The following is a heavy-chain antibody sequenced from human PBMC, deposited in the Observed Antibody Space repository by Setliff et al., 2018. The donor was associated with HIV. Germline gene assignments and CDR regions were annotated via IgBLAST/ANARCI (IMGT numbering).Heavy chain of an antibody. Sequence: SETLSLTCTVSGGSISSYYWSWIRQPPGKGLEWIGYIYYSGSTNYNPSLKSRVTISVDTSKNQFSLKLSSVTAADTAVYYWARMMVRGVILPYYMDVWGKGTTVTVSS. CDR3: ARMMVRGVILPYYMDV. J-gene: IGHJ6*03. D-gene: IGHD3-10*01. CDR1: GGSISSYY. V-gene: IGHV4-59*01. CDR2: IYYSGST.